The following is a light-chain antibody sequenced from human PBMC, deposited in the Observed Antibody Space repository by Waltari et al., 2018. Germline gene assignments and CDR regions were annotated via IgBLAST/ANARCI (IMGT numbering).Light chain of an antibody. CDR3: QQYNSYRRT. V-gene: IGKV1-5*03. CDR2: KAS. J-gene: IGKJ1*01. CDR1: QSISSW. Sequence: DIQMTQSPSTLSASVGDRVTITCRASQSISSWLAWYQQKPGQAPKLLIYKASSLESGVPSRFSGSGCGTEFTLTISSLQPDDFATYYCQQYNSYRRTFGQGTKVEIK.